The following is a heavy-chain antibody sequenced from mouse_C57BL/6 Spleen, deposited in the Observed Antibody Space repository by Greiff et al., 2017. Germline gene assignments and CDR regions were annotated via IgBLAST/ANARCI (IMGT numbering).Heavy chain of an antibody. V-gene: IGHV1-22*01. CDR1: GYTFTDYN. CDR2: IYPSNCGT. J-gene: IGHJ1*03. D-gene: IGHD1-1*01. CDR3: ARDYYGSRGV. Sequence: VQLPQSDPELVKPGASVKMSCKASGYTFTDYNMHWMKQSHGQCLAWIGYIYPSNCGTSYNPKFKGKATLTVNKSSSTAYTELSSLTSEDSAVYYCARDYYGSRGVWGTGTTVTVSS.